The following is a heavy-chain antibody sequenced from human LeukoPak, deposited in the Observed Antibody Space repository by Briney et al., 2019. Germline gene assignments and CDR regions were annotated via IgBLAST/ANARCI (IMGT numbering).Heavy chain of an antibody. CDR1: GFTFSSYA. Sequence: PGGSLRLSCAAPGFTFSSYAMSWVRQAPGKGLEWVSAISGSGGSTYYADSVKGRFTISRDNSKNTLYLQMNSLRAEDTAVYYCAKGAGSSGYYGDAFDIWGQGTMVTVSS. J-gene: IGHJ3*02. CDR2: ISGSGGST. CDR3: AKGAGSSGYYGDAFDI. V-gene: IGHV3-23*01. D-gene: IGHD3-22*01.